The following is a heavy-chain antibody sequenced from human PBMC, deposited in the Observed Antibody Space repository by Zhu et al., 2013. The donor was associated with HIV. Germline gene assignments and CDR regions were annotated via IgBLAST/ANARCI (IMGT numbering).Heavy chain of an antibody. CDR2: MSPNSGHT. J-gene: IGHJ6*02. Sequence: QVQLVQSGAEVKKPGASVKVSCKASGYTFTSYDFNWVRQATGHGFEWMGWMSPNSGHTGYAQKFQGRVTMTSDSSMSTAFMELRSLRSDDTATYYCARVDTHMGGYYGLDVWGQGTTVTVSS. CDR3: ARVDTHMGGYYGLDV. CDR1: GYTFTSYD. D-gene: IGHD5-18*01. V-gene: IGHV1-8*01.